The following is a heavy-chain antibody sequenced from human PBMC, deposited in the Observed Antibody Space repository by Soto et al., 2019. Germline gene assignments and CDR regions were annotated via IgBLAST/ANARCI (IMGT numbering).Heavy chain of an antibody. D-gene: IGHD6-13*01. CDR3: GRILGSSRSGWFDP. V-gene: IGHV2-26*01. Sequence: QVTLKESGPVLVKPTETLTLTCTVSGFSLSNARMGVSWIRQPPGKALEWLAHIFSNDEKSYSTSLKSRLTIHKHTYKSAVVLTVTNKDPVGTHTYYCGRILGSSRSGWFDPLGQGTVVTLSS. J-gene: IGHJ5*02. CDR1: GFSLSNARMG. CDR2: IFSNDEK.